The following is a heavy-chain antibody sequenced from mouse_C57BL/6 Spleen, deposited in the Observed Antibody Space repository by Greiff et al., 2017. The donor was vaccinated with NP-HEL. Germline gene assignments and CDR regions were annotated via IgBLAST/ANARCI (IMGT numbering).Heavy chain of an antibody. J-gene: IGHJ4*01. D-gene: IGHD6-2*01. V-gene: IGHV1-26*01. Sequence: VQLQQPGPELVKPGASVKISCKASGYTFTDYYMNWVKQSHGKSLEWIGDINPNNGGTSYNQKFKGKATLTVDKSSSTAYMELRSLTSEDSAVYYFARTAFLSAMDYWGQGTSVTVSS. CDR1: GYTFTDYY. CDR2: INPNNGGT. CDR3: ARTAFLSAMDY.